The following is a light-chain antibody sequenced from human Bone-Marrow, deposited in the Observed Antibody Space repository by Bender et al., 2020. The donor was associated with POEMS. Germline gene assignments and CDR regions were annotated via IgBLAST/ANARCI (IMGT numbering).Light chain of an antibody. V-gene: IGLV1-44*01. J-gene: IGLJ3*02. Sequence: QSVLTQPPSASGTPGQRVTISCSGSSSNIGTNPVTWYQQLPGTAPKLLIYINTPRPSGVPDRFSGSKSGTSASLAISGLQSEDEADYYWAAWEDSLNGWLFGGGTKWTVL. CDR1: SSNIGTNP. CDR3: AAWEDSLNGWL. CDR2: INT.